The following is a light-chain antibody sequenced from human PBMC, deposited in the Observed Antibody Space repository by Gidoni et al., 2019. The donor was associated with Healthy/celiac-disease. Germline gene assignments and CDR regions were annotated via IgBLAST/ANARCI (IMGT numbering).Light chain of an antibody. V-gene: IGLV1-40*01. CDR2: DNF. CDR3: QSYDSRLSGRV. J-gene: IGLJ2*01. Sequence: QSVLTQPPSVSGAPGQRVPISCTGSSPNIGAGNDVTWDPQLPGTAPKLLIYDNFNRPSGVPDRFSGSRSGTSASLAITGLQAEDEADYYCQSYDSRLSGRVFGEGTKLTVL. CDR1: SPNIGAGND.